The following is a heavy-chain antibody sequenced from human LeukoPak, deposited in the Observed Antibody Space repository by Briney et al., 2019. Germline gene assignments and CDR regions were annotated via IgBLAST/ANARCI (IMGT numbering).Heavy chain of an antibody. CDR3: ARVGVYDSSRRQFDY. CDR2: IYYSGST. D-gene: IGHD3-22*01. CDR1: GGSISSSY. J-gene: IGHJ4*02. Sequence: SETLSLTCTVSGGSISSSYWSWIRQPPGKTLEWIGYIYYSGSTNYNPSLKSRVTISVDTSKNQFSLKLSSVTAADTAVYYCARVGVYDSSRRQFDYWGQGTLVTVSS. V-gene: IGHV4-59*12.